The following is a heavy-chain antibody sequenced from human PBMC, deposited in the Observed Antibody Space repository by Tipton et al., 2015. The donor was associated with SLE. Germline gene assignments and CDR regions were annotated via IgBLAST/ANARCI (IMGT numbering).Heavy chain of an antibody. V-gene: IGHV4-4*08. CDR3: ARDKYCTGGSCFDWYFDV. D-gene: IGHD2-15*01. Sequence: TLSLTCTVSGGSLNNYYWSWIRQPPGQGLEWIGYIYSSGSTNYNPSLKSRVTISVDTSENQFSLKLSSVSAADTAVYYCARDKYCTGGSCFDWYFDVWGRGTLVTVSS. CDR1: GGSLNNYY. CDR2: IYSSGST. J-gene: IGHJ2*01.